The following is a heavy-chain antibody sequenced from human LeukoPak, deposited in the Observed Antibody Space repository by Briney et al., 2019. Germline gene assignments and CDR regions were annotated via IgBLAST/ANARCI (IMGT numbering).Heavy chain of an antibody. CDR3: ASSADSSSWQYYYYYGMDV. D-gene: IGHD6-13*01. CDR1: GFTFSSYG. J-gene: IGHJ6*02. CDR2: ISYDGSNK. V-gene: IGHV3-30*03. Sequence: GGSLRLSCAASGFTFSSYGMHWVRQAPGKGLEWVAVISYDGSNKYYADSVKGRFTISRDNSKNTLYLQMNSLRAEDTAVYYCASSADSSSWQYYYYYGMDVWGQGTTVTVSS.